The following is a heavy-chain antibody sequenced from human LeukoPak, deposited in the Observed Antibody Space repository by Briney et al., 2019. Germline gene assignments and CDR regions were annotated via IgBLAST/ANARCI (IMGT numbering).Heavy chain of an antibody. CDR1: GGSISSSSYY. CDR2: IYYSGST. D-gene: IGHD5-18*01. V-gene: IGHV4-39*01. J-gene: IGHJ4*02. CDR3: ARRGYSCGYFDY. Sequence: PSETLSLTCTVSGGSISSSSYYWGWIRQPPGKGLEWIGSIYYSGSTYYNPSLKSRVTISVDTSKNQFSLKLSSVTAADTAVYFCARRGYSCGYFDYWGQGTLVTVSS.